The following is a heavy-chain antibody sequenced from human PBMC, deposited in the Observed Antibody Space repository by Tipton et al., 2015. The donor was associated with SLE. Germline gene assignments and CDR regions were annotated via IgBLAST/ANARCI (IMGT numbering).Heavy chain of an antibody. CDR3: AGGPLERRRFDY. D-gene: IGHD1-1*01. J-gene: IGHJ4*02. CDR2: IYYSGST. CDR1: GGSISSYY. V-gene: IGHV4-59*01. Sequence: TLSLTCTVSGGSISSYYWSWIRQPPGKGLEWIGYIYYSGSTNYNPSLKSRVTISVDTSKNQFSLKLSSVTAADTAVYYCAGGPLERRRFDYWGQGTLVTVSS.